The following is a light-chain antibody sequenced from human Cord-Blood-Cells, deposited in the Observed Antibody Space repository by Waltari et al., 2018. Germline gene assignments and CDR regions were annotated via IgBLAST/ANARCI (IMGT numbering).Light chain of an antibody. J-gene: IGKJ1*01. CDR1: QSISSW. V-gene: IGKV1-5*03. CDR3: QQYNSYSPWT. Sequence: DIQMTQSPSTLSASVGDRVTITCRASQSISSWLAWYQQKPGKAPKLLFYKASSLESGVPSRFSGSGSGTEFTLTVSNLQPDDFATYYCQQYNSYSPWTFSQGTKVEIK. CDR2: KAS.